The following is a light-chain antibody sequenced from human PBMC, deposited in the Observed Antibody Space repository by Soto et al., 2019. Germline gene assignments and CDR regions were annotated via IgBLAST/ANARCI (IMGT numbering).Light chain of an antibody. CDR2: GAS. J-gene: IGKJ2*01. V-gene: IGKV3-15*01. CDR1: QSVSNN. Sequence: EIVMTQSPATLSVSPGERATLSCRASQSVSNNLVWYQQKPGQAPRLLIYGASTRATGIPARFSGSGSGTEFTLTISSLQSEDLAVYYCQQYKNWPPYTFGQGTKLEIK. CDR3: QQYKNWPPYT.